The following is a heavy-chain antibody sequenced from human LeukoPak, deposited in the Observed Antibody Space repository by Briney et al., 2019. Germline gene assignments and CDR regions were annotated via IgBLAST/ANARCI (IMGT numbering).Heavy chain of an antibody. CDR2: ISSSSSSYI. J-gene: IGHJ4*02. CDR3: ASSYGSGSYYKPRRIGY. Sequence: GGSLRLSCAASGFTFSSYSMNWVRQAPGKGLEWVSSISSSSSSYIYYADSVKGRFTISRDNAKNSLYLQMNSLRAEDTAVYYCASSYGSGSYYKPRRIGYWGQGTLVTVSS. D-gene: IGHD3-10*01. CDR1: GFTFSSYS. V-gene: IGHV3-21*01.